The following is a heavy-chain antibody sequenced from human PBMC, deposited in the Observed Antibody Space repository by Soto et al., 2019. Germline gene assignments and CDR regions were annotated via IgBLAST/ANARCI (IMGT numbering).Heavy chain of an antibody. CDR1: GQSFSEYY. V-gene: IGHV4-34*01. D-gene: IGHD2-21*01. J-gene: IGHJ4*02. CDR2: ITHTGST. CDR3: TTGHCGGECYSAGPKVNFDY. Sequence: SETLSLTCAVSGQSFSEYYWSWIRQSPGKGLEWIGEITHTGSTTYHPSLKSRVTISADTSKNQFSLKLTSVTAADTAVYYCTTGHCGGECYSAGPKVNFDYWGQGTTVTVSS.